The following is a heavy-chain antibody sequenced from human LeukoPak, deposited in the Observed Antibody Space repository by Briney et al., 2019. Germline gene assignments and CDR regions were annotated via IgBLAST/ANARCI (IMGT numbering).Heavy chain of an antibody. Sequence: SETLSLTCAVYGGSFSGYYWSWIHQPPGKGLEWIGEINHSGSTNYNPSLKSRVTISVDTSKNQFSLKLSSVTAADTAAYYCARGLGPRYCSSTSCRALFDYWGQGTLVTVSS. CDR1: GGSFSGYY. J-gene: IGHJ4*02. D-gene: IGHD2-2*01. V-gene: IGHV4-34*01. CDR3: ARGLGPRYCSSTSCRALFDY. CDR2: INHSGST.